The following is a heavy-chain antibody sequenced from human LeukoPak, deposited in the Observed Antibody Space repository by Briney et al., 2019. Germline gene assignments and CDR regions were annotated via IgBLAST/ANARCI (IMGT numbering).Heavy chain of an antibody. J-gene: IGHJ4*02. D-gene: IGHD2-2*01. V-gene: IGHV3-30*01. Sequence: GGSLRLSCAASGFTFSNYEMHWVRQAPGKGLEWVASLSYDGNDNYYADSVKGRFTISRDNSKNTLYLQMTSLRAEDTAVYYCARLACRTSCSNGVYSDYWGRGTLVTVSS. CDR3: ARLACRTSCSNGVYSDY. CDR1: GFTFSNYE. CDR2: LSYDGNDN.